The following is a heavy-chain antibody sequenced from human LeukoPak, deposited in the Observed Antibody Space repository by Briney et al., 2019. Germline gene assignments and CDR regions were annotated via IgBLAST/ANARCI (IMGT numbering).Heavy chain of an antibody. D-gene: IGHD6-6*01. CDR2: IYPGDSDT. V-gene: IGHV5-51*01. Sequence: GESLKISCQGSGYSFTSYWLGWVRQMPGKGLEWMGIIYPGDSDTRYSPSFQGQVTISADKSINTAYLQWSSLKASDTAMYYCARQYSRSSPFDYWGQGTLVTVPS. J-gene: IGHJ4*02. CDR1: GYSFTSYW. CDR3: ARQYSRSSPFDY.